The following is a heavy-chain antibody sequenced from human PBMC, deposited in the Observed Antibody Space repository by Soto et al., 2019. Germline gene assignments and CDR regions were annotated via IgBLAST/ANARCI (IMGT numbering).Heavy chain of an antibody. CDR1: GFTFSSYS. D-gene: IGHD6-19*01. J-gene: IGHJ6*02. Sequence: PGGSLRLSCAASGFTFSSYSMNWVRQAPGKGLEWVSYISSSSSTIYYADSVKGRFTISRDNAKNSLYLQMNSLRDEDTAVYYCARGGQWLVHIYYGMDVWGQGTTVTVS. V-gene: IGHV3-48*02. CDR2: ISSSSSTI. CDR3: ARGGQWLVHIYYGMDV.